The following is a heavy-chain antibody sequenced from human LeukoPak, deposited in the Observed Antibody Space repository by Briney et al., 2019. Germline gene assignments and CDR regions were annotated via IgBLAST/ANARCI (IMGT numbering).Heavy chain of an antibody. CDR3: ARGTWTDAFDI. J-gene: IGHJ3*02. Sequence: SESLSLTCTVSGGSISSYYWSWIRQPPGKGLEWIGRIYTSGSTNYNPSLKSRVSMSIDTSKNQFSLKLTSVTAADTAVYYCARGTWTDAFDIWGQGTTVTVSS. CDR1: GGSISSYY. V-gene: IGHV4-4*07. CDR2: IYTSGST. D-gene: IGHD1-1*01.